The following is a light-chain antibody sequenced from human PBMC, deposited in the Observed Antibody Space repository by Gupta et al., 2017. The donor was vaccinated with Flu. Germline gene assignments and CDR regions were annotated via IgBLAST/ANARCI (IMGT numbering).Light chain of an antibody. CDR1: QSIRNW. V-gene: IGKV1-5*03. Sequence: PSTLSASVGDRVTITCRASQSIRNWLVWYQQKPGKAPNLLIYKATSLESGAPSRFSGSGSGTEFTLTISSLQPDDFATYYCQQYDTYSGTFGQGTKLEIK. J-gene: IGKJ2*01. CDR3: QQYDTYSGT. CDR2: KAT.